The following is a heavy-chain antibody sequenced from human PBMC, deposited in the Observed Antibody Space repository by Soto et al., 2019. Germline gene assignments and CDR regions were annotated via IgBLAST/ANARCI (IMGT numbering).Heavy chain of an antibody. J-gene: IGHJ4*02. CDR1: GYTFTSYG. CDR2: ISAYNGNT. V-gene: IGHV1-18*01. D-gene: IGHD2-15*01. CDR3: ARVGSDIVVVVAATHGALDY. Sequence: ASVKVSCKASGYTFTSYGISWVRQAPGQGLEWMGWISAYNGNTNYAQKLQGRVTMTTDTSTSTAYMELRSLRSDDTAVYYCARVGSDIVVVVAATHGALDYWGQGTLVTVSS.